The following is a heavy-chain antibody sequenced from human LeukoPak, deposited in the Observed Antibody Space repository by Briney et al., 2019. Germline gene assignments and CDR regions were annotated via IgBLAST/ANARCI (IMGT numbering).Heavy chain of an antibody. V-gene: IGHV1-24*01. Sequence: ASLKVSCKVPGYTLTELSMHWVRQAPGKGLEWMGNFDPEDDATVYAQKFRGRVTMTEDTSTDTAYMELSSLRSEDTAVYYWATSKKSEWETRRGDFFDLGGQGTPGNRL. CDR3: ATSKKSEWETRRGDFFDL. CDR1: GYTLTELS. CDR2: FDPEDDAT. J-gene: IGHJ4*01. D-gene: IGHD1-26*01.